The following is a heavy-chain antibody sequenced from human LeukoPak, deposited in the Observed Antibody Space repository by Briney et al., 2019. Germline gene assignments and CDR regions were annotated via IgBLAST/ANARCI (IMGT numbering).Heavy chain of an antibody. CDR2: INWNGDIT. J-gene: IGHJ4*02. D-gene: IGHD1-1*01. Sequence: GGSLRLSCAASGFIFDDFGMTWVRQAPGKGLEWVSSINWNGDITPYADSVKGRFAISRDNAKNALYLQMNSLRPEDTALYFCTRDETGIDYWGQGTLVTVSS. CDR3: TRDETGIDY. CDR1: GFIFDDFG. V-gene: IGHV3-20*04.